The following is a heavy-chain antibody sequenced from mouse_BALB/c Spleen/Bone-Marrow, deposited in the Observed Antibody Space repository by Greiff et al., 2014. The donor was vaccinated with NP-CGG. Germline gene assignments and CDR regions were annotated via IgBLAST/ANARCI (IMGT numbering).Heavy chain of an antibody. J-gene: IGHJ4*01. CDR2: INPYNDGT. Sequence: VQLQQSGPELVKPGASVKMSCKASGYTFTSYVMHWVKQKPGQGLEWIGYINPYNDGTKYNEKFKGKATLTSDKSSSTAYMELSSLTSEDSAVYYCARKVWYYAMDYWGQGTSGTVSS. D-gene: IGHD2-10*02. CDR1: GYTFTSYV. V-gene: IGHV1-14*01. CDR3: ARKVWYYAMDY.